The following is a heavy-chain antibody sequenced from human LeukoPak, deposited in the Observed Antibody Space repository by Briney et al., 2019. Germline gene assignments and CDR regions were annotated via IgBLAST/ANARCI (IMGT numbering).Heavy chain of an antibody. D-gene: IGHD3-10*01. Sequence: SGGSLRLSCAASGFTVSSNYMSWVRQAPGKGLEWVSAISGSGGSTYYADSVKGRFTISRDNSKNTLYLQMNSLRAEDTAVYYCAKDWLWFGEPGDAFDIWGQGTMVTVSS. CDR2: ISGSGGST. J-gene: IGHJ3*02. V-gene: IGHV3-23*01. CDR1: GFTVSSNY. CDR3: AKDWLWFGEPGDAFDI.